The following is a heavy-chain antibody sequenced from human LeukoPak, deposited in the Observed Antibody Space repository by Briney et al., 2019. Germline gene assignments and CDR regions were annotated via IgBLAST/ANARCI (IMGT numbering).Heavy chain of an antibody. D-gene: IGHD1-7*01. CDR2: ISAYNGNT. V-gene: IGHV1-18*01. CDR1: GYTFTSYG. Sequence: GASVKVSCKASGYTFTSYGISWVRQAPGQGLEWMGWISAYNGNTNYAQKLQGRVTMTTDTSTSTAYMELRSLRSDDTAVYYCARHRDELELRDPYYYYYGMDVWGQGTTVTVSS. J-gene: IGHJ6*02. CDR3: ARHRDELELRDPYYYYYGMDV.